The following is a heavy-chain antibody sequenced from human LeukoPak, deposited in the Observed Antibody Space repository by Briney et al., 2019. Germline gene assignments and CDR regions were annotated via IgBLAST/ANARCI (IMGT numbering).Heavy chain of an antibody. D-gene: IGHD3-22*01. CDR1: GYTFTGYY. J-gene: IGHJ4*02. CDR2: INPNIGDT. CDR3: ARGGNYDSSGYYYVN. Sequence: ASLKVSCKASGYTFTGYYMHWVRQAPGQGLEWMGWINPNIGDTHYAQKFQGRVTMTRDTSISTAYMELSRLRSDDTAVYYCARGGNYDSSGYYYVNWGQGTLVTVSS. V-gene: IGHV1-2*02.